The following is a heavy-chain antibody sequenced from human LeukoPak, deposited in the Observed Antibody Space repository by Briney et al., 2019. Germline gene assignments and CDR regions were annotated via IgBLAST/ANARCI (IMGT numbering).Heavy chain of an antibody. D-gene: IGHD2-15*01. V-gene: IGHV1-2*06. CDR3: ARGYCSGRSCYSVVDWFDP. J-gene: IGHJ5*02. CDR1: GYTFTGNY. Sequence: GASVKLSCKAAGYTFTGNYMFWVRQAPGQGLEWMGRINPNSGGASYAQTFQVRVTMTRDTSISTAYMELSRMSSDDTAVYDSARGYCSGRSCYSVVDWFDPWGQGTLVTVSS. CDR2: INPNSGGA.